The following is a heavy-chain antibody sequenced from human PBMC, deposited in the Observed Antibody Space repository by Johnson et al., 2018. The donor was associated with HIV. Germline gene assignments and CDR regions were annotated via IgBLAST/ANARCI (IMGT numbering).Heavy chain of an antibody. CDR3: ALILARGWLQRGAFDI. V-gene: IGHV3-30*14. J-gene: IGHJ3*02. D-gene: IGHD5-24*01. Sequence: QVHLVESGGGVVQPGRSLRLSCVVSGFTFSSYAMHWVRQAPGKGLEWVAVISYDGSNKYYADSVKGRFTISRGNSKSTLYLQMNNLRAEDTAMYYCALILARGWLQRGAFDIWGQGTMVTVSS. CDR2: ISYDGSNK. CDR1: GFTFSSYA.